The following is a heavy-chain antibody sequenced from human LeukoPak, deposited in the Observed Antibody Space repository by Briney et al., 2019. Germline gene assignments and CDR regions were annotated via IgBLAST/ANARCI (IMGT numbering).Heavy chain of an antibody. CDR1: GYTFTSYD. CDR2: MNPNSGNT. D-gene: IGHD3-10*01. V-gene: IGHV1-8*01. J-gene: IGHJ4*02. Sequence: ASVKVSCKASGYTFTSYDINWVRQATGQGLEWMGWMNPNSGNTGYAQKFHGRVTMTTNTSISTAYMELSSLRSEDTAVYYCARGLRITMVRGGIGYWGQGTLVTVSS. CDR3: ARGLRITMVRGGIGY.